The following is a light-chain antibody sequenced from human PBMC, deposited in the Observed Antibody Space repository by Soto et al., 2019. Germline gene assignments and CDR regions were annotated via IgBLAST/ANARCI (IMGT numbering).Light chain of an antibody. CDR3: ATWDDSLNGFYV. CDR1: SSNIGSNY. V-gene: IGLV1-47*01. CDR2: RNN. Sequence: QSLLTKPPSSSGTPGQGVTISCSGSSSNIGSNYVYWYQQLPGTAPKLLIYRNNQRPSGVPDRFSGSKSGTSASLAISGLRSDDEADYFCATWDDSLNGFYVYGTRTKVTVL. J-gene: IGLJ1*01.